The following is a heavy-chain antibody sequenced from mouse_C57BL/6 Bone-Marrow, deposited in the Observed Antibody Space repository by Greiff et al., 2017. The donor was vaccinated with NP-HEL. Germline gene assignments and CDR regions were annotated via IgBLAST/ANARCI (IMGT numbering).Heavy chain of an antibody. J-gene: IGHJ3*01. CDR2: ISSGSSTI. CDR3: ARGTTVPFAY. D-gene: IGHD1-1*01. Sequence: EVKLVESGGGLVKPGGSLKLSCAASGFTFSDYGMHWVRQAPEKGLEWVAYISSGSSTIYYADTVKGRFTISRDNAKNTLYLQMTSLRSEDTAMYYCARGTTVPFAYWGQGTLVTVSA. V-gene: IGHV5-17*01. CDR1: GFTFSDYG.